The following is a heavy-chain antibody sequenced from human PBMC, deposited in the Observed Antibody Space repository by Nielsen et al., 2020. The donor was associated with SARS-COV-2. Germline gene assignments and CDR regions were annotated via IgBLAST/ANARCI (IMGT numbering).Heavy chain of an antibody. CDR1: GASMSSGDYH. CDR2: ISHSGIT. J-gene: IGHJ6*02. D-gene: IGHD3-10*01. V-gene: IGHV4-30-4*01. CDR3: ARVLYGPRGHMDA. Sequence: SETLSLTCTVSGASMSSGDYHWSWVRQTPGKGLEWLAFISHSGITYYNPSLKSRVIISQDTSKHQFYLKVPSVTAADTAVYFCARVLYGPRGHMDAWGLGTTVTVSS.